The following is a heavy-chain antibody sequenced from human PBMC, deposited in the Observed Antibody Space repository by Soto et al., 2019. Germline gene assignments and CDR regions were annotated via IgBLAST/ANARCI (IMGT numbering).Heavy chain of an antibody. Sequence: GGSLRLSCAASGFTFSSYAMSWVRQAPGKGLEWVSAISGSGGSTYYADSVKGRFTISRDNSKNTLYLQMNSLRAEDTAVYYCAKAPSDLYSGYDYYFDYWGQGTLVTVSS. CDR1: GFTFSSYA. V-gene: IGHV3-23*01. D-gene: IGHD5-12*01. CDR3: AKAPSDLYSGYDYYFDY. CDR2: ISGSGGST. J-gene: IGHJ4*02.